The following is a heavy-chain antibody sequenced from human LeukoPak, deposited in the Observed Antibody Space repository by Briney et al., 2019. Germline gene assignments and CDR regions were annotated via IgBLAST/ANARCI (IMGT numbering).Heavy chain of an antibody. Sequence: SETLTLTCAVSGCSISSSSYYWGWIRQPPGKGLEWIGYIYYSGSTNYNPSLKSRVTISVDTSKNQFSLKLSSVTAADTAVYYCARASSGYYHYWGQGTLVTVSS. V-gene: IGHV4-61*05. J-gene: IGHJ4*02. D-gene: IGHD3-22*01. CDR1: GCSISSSSYY. CDR2: IYYSGST. CDR3: ARASSGYYHY.